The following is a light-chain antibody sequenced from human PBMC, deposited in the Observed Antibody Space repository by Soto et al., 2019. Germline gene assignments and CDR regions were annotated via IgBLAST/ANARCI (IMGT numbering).Light chain of an antibody. CDR3: QQYSSYWRT. CDR1: QSISTW. V-gene: IGKV1-5*03. Sequence: DIQMTQSPSTLSASVGDRVTITCRASQSISTWLAWYQQKPGKAPNLLIYTASTLESGVPSRFSGSGSGTEFTLTITSLQPDDFATYYCQQYSSYWRTFGQGTKVEFK. J-gene: IGKJ1*01. CDR2: TAS.